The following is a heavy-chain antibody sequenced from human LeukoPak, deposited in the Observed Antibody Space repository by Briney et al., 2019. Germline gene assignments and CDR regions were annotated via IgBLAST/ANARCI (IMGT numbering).Heavy chain of an antibody. CDR3: ARGDYLLQYYYDSSGYDY. D-gene: IGHD3-22*01. V-gene: IGHV1-8*01. J-gene: IGHJ4*02. CDR2: MNPNSGAT. Sequence: GASVKVSCKASGYTFTSYDFNWLRQATGQGPEWMGWMNPNSGATGYAQKLQGRVTMTRDTSTSTVYMELSSLRSEDTAVYYCARGDYLLQYYYDSSGYDYWGQGTLVTVSS. CDR1: GYTFTSYD.